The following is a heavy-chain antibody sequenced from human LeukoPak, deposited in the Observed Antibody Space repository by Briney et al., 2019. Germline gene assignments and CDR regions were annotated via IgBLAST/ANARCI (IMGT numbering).Heavy chain of an antibody. V-gene: IGHV1-2*02. CDR3: ARVPINTVYCGGDCYSYYFDY. CDR1: GYTFTGYY. D-gene: IGHD2-21*02. J-gene: IGHJ4*02. Sequence: ASVKVSCKASGYTFTGYYMHWVRQAPGQGLEWMGWINPNSGGTNYAQKSQGRVTMTRDTSISTAYMELSRLRSDDTAVYYCARVPINTVYCGGDCYSYYFDYWGQGTLVTVSS. CDR2: INPNSGGT.